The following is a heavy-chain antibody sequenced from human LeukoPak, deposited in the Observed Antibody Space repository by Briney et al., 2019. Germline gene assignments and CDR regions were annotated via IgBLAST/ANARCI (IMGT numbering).Heavy chain of an antibody. CDR2: IYYSGST. Sequence: SSETLSLTCTVSGGSISSSSYYWGWIRQPPGKGLEWIGSIYYSGSTNYNPYLKSRVTMSVDTSKNQFSLKLSSVTAADTAVYYCARTALIAAAGNGALYYYYYMDVWGKGTTVTVSS. D-gene: IGHD6-13*01. J-gene: IGHJ6*03. CDR1: GGSISSSSYY. V-gene: IGHV4-39*07. CDR3: ARTALIAAAGNGALYYYYYMDV.